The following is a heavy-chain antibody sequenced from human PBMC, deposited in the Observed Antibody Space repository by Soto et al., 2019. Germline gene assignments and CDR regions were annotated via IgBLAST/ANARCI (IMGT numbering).Heavy chain of an antibody. CDR1: GGTFSSYA. V-gene: IGHV1-69*12. CDR3: ARGRDSSGWSFYYYYGMDV. D-gene: IGHD6-19*01. J-gene: IGHJ6*02. CDR2: VIPIFGTA. Sequence: QVQLVQSGAEVKEPGSSVKVSGKASGGTFSSYAISWVREAPGQGLEWMGGVIPIFGTANYAQKFQGRVTITADESTSTAYMKLSSLRSEDTAVYYCARGRDSSGWSFYYYYGMDVWGQGTTVTVSS.